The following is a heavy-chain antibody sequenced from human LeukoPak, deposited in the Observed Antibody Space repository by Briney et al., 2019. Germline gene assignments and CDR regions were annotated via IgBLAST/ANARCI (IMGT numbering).Heavy chain of an antibody. CDR2: INHSGST. CDR1: GGSFSGYY. J-gene: IGHJ5*02. V-gene: IGHV4-34*01. Sequence: SETLSLTCAVYGGSFSGYYWSWIRQPPGKGLEWIGEINHSGSTNYNPSLKSRVTISVDTSKNQFSLQLNSVTPEDTAVYYCAGDLPPHDTVTGTSWFDPWGQGTLVTVSS. CDR3: AGDLPPHDTVTGTSWFDP. D-gene: IGHD4-17*01.